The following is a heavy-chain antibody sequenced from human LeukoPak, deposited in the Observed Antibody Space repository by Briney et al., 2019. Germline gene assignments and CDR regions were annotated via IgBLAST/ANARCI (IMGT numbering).Heavy chain of an antibody. CDR1: GGTFSSYA. V-gene: IGHV1-69*05. CDR2: IIPIFGTA. Sequence: ASVKVSCRASGGTFSSYAISWVRQAPGQGLEWMGRIIPIFGTANYAQKFQGRVTITTDESTSTAYMELSSLRSEDTAVYYCAREFDSSGSYWGQGTLVTVSS. CDR3: AREFDSSGSY. D-gene: IGHD6-19*01. J-gene: IGHJ4*02.